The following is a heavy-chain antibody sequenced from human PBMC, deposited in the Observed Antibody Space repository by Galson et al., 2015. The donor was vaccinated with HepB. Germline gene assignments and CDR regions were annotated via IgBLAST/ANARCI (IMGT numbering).Heavy chain of an antibody. J-gene: IGHJ1*01. V-gene: IGHV3-64D*06. D-gene: IGHD6-13*01. CDR2: ISSNGGNT. CDR1: GFTFSSYL. CDR3: VKGEAAAGMWYFQH. Sequence: SLRLSCAASGFTFSSYLMHWVRQAPGKGLEYVSAISSNGGNTNYADSVKGKFTISRDNSKNTVYLQMSSLRTEDTALYYCVKGEAAAGMWYFQHWGQGTLVTVSS.